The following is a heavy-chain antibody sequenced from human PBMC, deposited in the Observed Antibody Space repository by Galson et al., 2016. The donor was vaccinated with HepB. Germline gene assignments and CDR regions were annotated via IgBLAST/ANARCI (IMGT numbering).Heavy chain of an antibody. CDR1: SGSFSDFS. CDR3: ARGPTIAAAGTGDWYFDL. J-gene: IGHJ2*01. CDR2: IDHGGST. D-gene: IGHD6-13*01. V-gene: IGHV4-34*01. Sequence: SLSLTCTVSSGSFSDFSWSWFRQPPGKGLEWIAEIDHGGSTNYNLSLQSRATTSLDTSKNQFSLRLTSVIAADTAVYYCARGPTIAAAGTGDWYFDLWGRGALVTVSS.